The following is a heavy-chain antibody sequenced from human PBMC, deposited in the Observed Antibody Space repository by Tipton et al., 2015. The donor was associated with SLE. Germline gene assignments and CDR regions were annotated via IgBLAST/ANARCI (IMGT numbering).Heavy chain of an antibody. CDR1: GATFTTFG. V-gene: IGHV3-30*02. Sequence: GSLRLSCAASGATFTTFGMHWVRQAPGKGLEWVAFIGYDGSRQYYADSVKGRLTISRDNSKTTLYLEMDSLRPEDTAMYYCTKNQGVTNDYAGPFGIWGQGTMVTVFS. J-gene: IGHJ3*02. CDR3: TKNQGVTNDYAGPFGI. CDR2: IGYDGSRQ. D-gene: IGHD4-17*01.